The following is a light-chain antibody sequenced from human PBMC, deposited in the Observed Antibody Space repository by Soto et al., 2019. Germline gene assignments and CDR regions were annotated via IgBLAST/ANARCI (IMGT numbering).Light chain of an antibody. CDR2: EVN. CDR3: SSYAGYSNLV. CDR1: SSDVGDYNY. Sequence: QSVLTQPPSASGSPGQSVTISRTGTSSDVGDYNYVSWYQQHPGKAPKLMIYEVNKRPSGVPDRFSGSKSGNTASLTVSGLQAEDEADYYCSSYAGYSNLVFGGGTKVTVL. V-gene: IGLV2-8*01. J-gene: IGLJ2*01.